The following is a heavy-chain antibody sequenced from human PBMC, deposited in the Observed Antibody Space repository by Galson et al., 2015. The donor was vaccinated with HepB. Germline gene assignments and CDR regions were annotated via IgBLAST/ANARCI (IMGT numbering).Heavy chain of an antibody. CDR2: ISAYNGNT. CDR3: ARVFPMVRERDAFDI. D-gene: IGHD3-10*01. V-gene: IGHV1-18*04. Sequence: SVKVSCKASGYTFTSYGISWVRQAPGQGLEWMGWISAYNGNTNYAQKFQGRVTTTTDTSTSTAYMELRSLRSDDTAVYYCARVFPMVRERDAFDIWGQGTMVTVSS. J-gene: IGHJ3*02. CDR1: GYTFTSYG.